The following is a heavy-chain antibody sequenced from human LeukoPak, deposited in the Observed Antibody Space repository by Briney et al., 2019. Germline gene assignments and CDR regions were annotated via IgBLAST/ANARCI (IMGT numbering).Heavy chain of an antibody. CDR1: GFTFSSYA. CDR2: ISGSGDNT. J-gene: IGHJ4*02. Sequence: GGSLRLSYAASGFTFSSYAMSWVRQAPGKGLEWVSGISGSGDNTYYADSVKGRFTISRDNSKNTLYVQVNSLGTEDTAAYYCAKGSYYDSSGSFYFDYWGQGTLVTVSS. D-gene: IGHD3-22*01. V-gene: IGHV3-23*01. CDR3: AKGSYYDSSGSFYFDY.